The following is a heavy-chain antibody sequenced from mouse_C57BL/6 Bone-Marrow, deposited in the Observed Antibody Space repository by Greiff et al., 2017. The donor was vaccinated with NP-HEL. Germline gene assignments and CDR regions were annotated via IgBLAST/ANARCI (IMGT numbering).Heavy chain of an antibody. V-gene: IGHV1-19*01. D-gene: IGHD2-4*01. J-gene: IGHJ3*01. CDR1: GYTFTDYY. Sequence: EVQRVESGPVLVKPGASVKMSCKASGYTFTDYYMNWVKQSHGKSLEWIGVINPYNGGTSYNQKFKGKATLTVDKSSSTAYMELNSLTSEDSAVYYCARRYDYDWFAYWGQGTLVTVSA. CDR2: INPYNGGT. CDR3: ARRYDYDWFAY.